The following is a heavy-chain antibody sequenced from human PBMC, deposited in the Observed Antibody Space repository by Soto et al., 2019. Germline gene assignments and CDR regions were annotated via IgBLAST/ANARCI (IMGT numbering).Heavy chain of an antibody. J-gene: IGHJ6*02. Sequence: AASVKVSCKASGYTFTSYAMHWVRQAPGQRLEWMEWINAGNGNTKYSQKFQGRVTITRDTSASTAYMELSSLRSEDTAVYYCAKLWFGELSSEKDYYYGMDVWGQGTTVTVSS. V-gene: IGHV1-3*01. CDR3: AKLWFGELSSEKDYYYGMDV. CDR2: INAGNGNT. CDR1: GYTFTSYA. D-gene: IGHD3-10*01.